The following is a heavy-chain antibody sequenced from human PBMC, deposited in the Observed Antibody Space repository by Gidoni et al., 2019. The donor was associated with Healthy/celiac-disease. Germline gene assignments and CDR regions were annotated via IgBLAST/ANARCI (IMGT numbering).Heavy chain of an antibody. Sequence: ELQLLESGGGLVKPGGSLRLSCAASGFTFSSYALSWVRQAPGKGLAWVSAISGSGGSTYYADSVKGRFTISRDNSKNTLYLQMNSLRAEDTAVYYCAKDISTVVTPERYYYYYCMDVWGQGTTVTVSS. J-gene: IGHJ6*02. V-gene: IGHV3-23*01. CDR3: AKDISTVVTPERYYYYYCMDV. D-gene: IGHD2-21*02. CDR2: ISGSGGST. CDR1: GFTFSSYA.